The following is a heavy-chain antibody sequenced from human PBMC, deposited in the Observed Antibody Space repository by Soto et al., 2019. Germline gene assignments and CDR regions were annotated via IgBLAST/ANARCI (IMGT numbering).Heavy chain of an antibody. CDR2: IISDGSST. J-gene: IGHJ4*02. Sequence: QPGGSLRLSCAASGFTFSSYWMHWVRQAPGKGLVWVSRIISDGSSTTYADSVKGRFTISRDNAKNTLYLQMNSLRAEDTAVYYCVRHFDKWGQGTLVTVSS. CDR1: GFTFSSYW. V-gene: IGHV3-74*01. CDR3: VRHFDK.